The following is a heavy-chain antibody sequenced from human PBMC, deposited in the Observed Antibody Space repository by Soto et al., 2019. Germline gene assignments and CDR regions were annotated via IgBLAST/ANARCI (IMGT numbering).Heavy chain of an antibody. V-gene: IGHV3-66*01. CDR2: IYSGGST. D-gene: IGHD7-27*01. Sequence: VQLVESGGGLVQPGGSLRLSCAASGFTVSNNYMSWVRQAPGKGLEGVSVIYSGGSTYYADSVKGRITISRDNSKNTLHLQMNSLRAEDTAVYYCARVWGYYYYYMDVWGKGTTVTVSS. CDR3: ARVWGYYYYYMDV. J-gene: IGHJ6*03. CDR1: GFTVSNNY.